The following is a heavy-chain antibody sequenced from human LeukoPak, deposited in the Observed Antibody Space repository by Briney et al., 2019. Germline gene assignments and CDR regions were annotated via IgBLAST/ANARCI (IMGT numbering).Heavy chain of an antibody. J-gene: IGHJ4*02. V-gene: IGHV4-61*02. Sequence: SETLSLTCTVSGGSISSGSYYWSWIRQPAGKGLEWIGRIYTSGSTNYNPSLKSRVTISVDTSKNQFSLKLSSVTAADTAVYYCARENPPPLTGSYYFDYWGQGTLVTVSS. CDR3: ARENPPPLTGSYYFDY. CDR1: GGSISSGSYY. D-gene: IGHD1-26*01. CDR2: IYTSGST.